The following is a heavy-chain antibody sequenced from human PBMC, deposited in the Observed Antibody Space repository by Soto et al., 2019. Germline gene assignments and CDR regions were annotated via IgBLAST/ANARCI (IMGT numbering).Heavy chain of an antibody. CDR2: IYYTGST. D-gene: IGHD5-18*01. V-gene: IGHV4-39*07. Sequence: PSETLSLTCTVSGGSISGSSYYWGWIRQSPGKGLEWIGSIYYTGSTYYNPSLKSRVTISLDRSKNQFSLNLNSVTAADTAVYYCARVGGNTAMANWGQGTLVTVSS. J-gene: IGHJ4*02. CDR3: ARVGGNTAMAN. CDR1: GGSISGSSYY.